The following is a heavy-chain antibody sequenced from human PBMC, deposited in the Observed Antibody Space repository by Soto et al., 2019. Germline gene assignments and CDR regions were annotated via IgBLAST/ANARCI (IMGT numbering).Heavy chain of an antibody. J-gene: IGHJ6*02. V-gene: IGHV3-21*01. Sequence: GGSLRLSCAASGFTFSSYIMNWVRQAPGKGLEWVSSISSSSSYIYYADSVKGRFTISRDNAKNSLYLQMNSLRAEDTAVYYCARDYSSGWAPHGMDVWGQGTTVTVSS. CDR3: ARDYSSGWAPHGMDV. CDR1: GFTFSSYI. D-gene: IGHD6-19*01. CDR2: ISSSSSYI.